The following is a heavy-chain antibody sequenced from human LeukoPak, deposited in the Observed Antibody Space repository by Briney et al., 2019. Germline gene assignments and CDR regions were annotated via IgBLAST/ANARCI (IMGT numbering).Heavy chain of an antibody. Sequence: ASVKVSCKASGYTFTGYYMHWVRQAPGQRLEWMGWINPNSGGTNYAQKFQGRVTMTRDTSISTAYMELSRLRSDDTAVYYCARASPGYSSSWYDFDYWGQGTLVTVSS. CDR3: ARASPGYSSSWYDFDY. D-gene: IGHD6-13*01. V-gene: IGHV1-2*02. CDR2: INPNSGGT. CDR1: GYTFTGYY. J-gene: IGHJ4*02.